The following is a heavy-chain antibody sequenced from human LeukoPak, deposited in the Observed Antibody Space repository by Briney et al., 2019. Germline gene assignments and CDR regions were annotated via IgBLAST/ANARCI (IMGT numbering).Heavy chain of an antibody. V-gene: IGHV3-74*01. CDR3: ARVDYYGSGSYYNLPDY. Sequence: GGSLRLSCAASGFTFSSFWMHWVRQAPGKGLVWVSRMNTDGSTTSYADSVKGRFTISRDNAKNTLYLQMNSLRVEDTAVYYCARVDYYGSGSYYNLPDYWGQGTLVTVSS. CDR2: MNTDGSTT. D-gene: IGHD3-10*01. CDR1: GFTFSSFW. J-gene: IGHJ4*02.